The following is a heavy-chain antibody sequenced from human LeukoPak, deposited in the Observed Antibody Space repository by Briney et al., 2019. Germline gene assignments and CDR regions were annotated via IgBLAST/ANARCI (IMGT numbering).Heavy chain of an antibody. V-gene: IGHV6-1*01. D-gene: IGHD3-9*01. CDR2: TYYRSKWYN. Sequence: SQTLSLTCAISGDSVSSNSAAWNWIRQSPSRGLEWLGRTYYRSKWYNDYAVSVKSRITINPDTSKNQFSPQLNSVTPEDTAVYYCARAFDSWVPNNWFDPWGQGTLVTVSS. CDR1: GDSVSSNSAA. J-gene: IGHJ5*02. CDR3: ARAFDSWVPNNWFDP.